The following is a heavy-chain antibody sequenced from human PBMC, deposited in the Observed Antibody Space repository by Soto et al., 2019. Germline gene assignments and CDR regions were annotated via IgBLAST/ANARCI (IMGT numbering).Heavy chain of an antibody. CDR3: ARDEGYCSSTSCYKGDY. CDR1: GYTFTSYG. D-gene: IGHD2-2*02. CDR2: ISAYNGNT. J-gene: IGHJ4*02. V-gene: IGHV1-18*01. Sequence: ASVKVSCKASGYTFTSYGISWVRQAPGQGLEWMGWISAYNGNTNYAQKLQGRVTMTTDTSTSTAYMGLRSLRSDDTAVYYCARDEGYCSSTSCYKGDYWGQGTLVTVSS.